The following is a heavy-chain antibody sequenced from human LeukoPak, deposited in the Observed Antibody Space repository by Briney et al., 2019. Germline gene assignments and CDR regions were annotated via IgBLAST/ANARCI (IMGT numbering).Heavy chain of an antibody. D-gene: IGHD3-16*02. Sequence: PGGSLRLSCAASGFTFSSYAMSWVRQAPGKGREWVSAISGIGDSTYYADSVKGRFTISRDNSKTTLYLQMNSLRAEDTAVYYCAKDMITFGGVISYYFDYWGQGTLVTVSS. J-gene: IGHJ4*02. CDR3: AKDMITFGGVISYYFDY. CDR1: GFTFSSYA. CDR2: ISGIGDST. V-gene: IGHV3-23*01.